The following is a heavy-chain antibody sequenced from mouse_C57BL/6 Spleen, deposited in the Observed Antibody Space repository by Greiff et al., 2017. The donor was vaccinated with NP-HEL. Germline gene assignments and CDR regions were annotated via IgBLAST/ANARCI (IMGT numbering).Heavy chain of an antibody. CDR1: GFTFSSYT. J-gene: IGHJ2*01. CDR2: ISGGGGNT. D-gene: IGHD3-2*02. CDR3: ARRSSGYVHYFDY. Sequence: DVQLVESGGGLVKPGGSLKLSCAASGFTFSSYTMSWVRQTPEKRLEWVATISGGGGNTYYPDSVKGRFTISRDNAKNTLYLQMSSLWSEDTALYYCARRSSGYVHYFDYWGQGTTLTVSS. V-gene: IGHV5-9*01.